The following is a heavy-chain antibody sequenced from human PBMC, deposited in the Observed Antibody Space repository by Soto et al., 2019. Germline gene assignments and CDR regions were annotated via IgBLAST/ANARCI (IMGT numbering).Heavy chain of an antibody. CDR3: ARDRTRPVLPWFGESMGHNWFDP. Sequence: GSLRLSCASSGFTFSIYWMHWVRQALGEGLVWVSRINSDGSSTSYADSVKGRFTISRDNAKNTLYLQMNSLRAEDTAVYYCARDRTRPVLPWFGESMGHNWFDPWGQGTLVTVSS. CDR1: GFTFSIYW. J-gene: IGHJ5*02. D-gene: IGHD3-10*01. V-gene: IGHV3-74*01. CDR2: INSDGSST.